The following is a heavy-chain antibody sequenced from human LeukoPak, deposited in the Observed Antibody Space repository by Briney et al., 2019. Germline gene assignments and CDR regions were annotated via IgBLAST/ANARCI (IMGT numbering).Heavy chain of an antibody. CDR1: GYTFIDYY. Sequence: ASVKVSCKASGYTFIDYYMHWVRQAPGQGLEWMGWITPNSGETDYAQKFQGRVTMTRDTSISTVYMEMSRLRSDDTAVYYRARGSITISGSIIRALDNWGQGTLVTVSS. CDR3: ARGSITISGSIIRALDN. D-gene: IGHD3-3*01. CDR2: ITPNSGET. V-gene: IGHV1-2*02. J-gene: IGHJ4*02.